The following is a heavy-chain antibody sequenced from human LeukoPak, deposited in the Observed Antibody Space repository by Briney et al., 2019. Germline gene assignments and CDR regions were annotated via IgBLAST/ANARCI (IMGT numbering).Heavy chain of an antibody. CDR1: GGSFSGYY. Sequence: PSETLSLTCAVYGGSFSGYYWSWIRQPPGKGLEWIGEINHSGSTNYNPSLKSRVTISVDTSKNQFSLKLSSVTAADTAVYYCARGGRYCSSTSCLHPYFDYWGQGTLVTVSS. J-gene: IGHJ4*02. CDR2: INHSGST. D-gene: IGHD2-2*01. CDR3: ARGGRYCSSTSCLHPYFDY. V-gene: IGHV4-34*01.